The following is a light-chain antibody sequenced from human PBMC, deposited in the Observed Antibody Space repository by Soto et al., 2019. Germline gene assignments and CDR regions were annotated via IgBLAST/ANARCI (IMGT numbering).Light chain of an antibody. V-gene: IGLV2-14*01. CDR1: SSDVGGYNY. CDR3: SSYTSSSTPV. Sequence: QSVLTQPASVSGYPGQSITISCTGTSSDVGGYNYVSWYQQHPGIAPKLMIYDVSDRPSGVSNRFSGSKSGDTASLTISGLQAEDEADYYCSSYTSSSTPVFGGGTKLTVL. CDR2: DVS. J-gene: IGLJ2*01.